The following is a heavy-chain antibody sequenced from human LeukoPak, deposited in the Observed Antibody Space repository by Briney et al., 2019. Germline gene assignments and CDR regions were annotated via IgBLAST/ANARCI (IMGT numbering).Heavy chain of an antibody. CDR3: AREKGCGVDCYPGSGFPP. CDR1: GGPISDYY. CDR2: IYRDGRT. Sequence: SETLSLTCIVSGGPISDYYWSWIRQSAGKGLEWIGRIYRDGRTNYNPSLKSRVTMSVDTSKNQVLLKLTSVTATDTAVYYCAREKGCGVDCYPGSGFPPWAKGMLVPVPS. V-gene: IGHV4-4*07. J-gene: IGHJ5*02. D-gene: IGHD2-21*02.